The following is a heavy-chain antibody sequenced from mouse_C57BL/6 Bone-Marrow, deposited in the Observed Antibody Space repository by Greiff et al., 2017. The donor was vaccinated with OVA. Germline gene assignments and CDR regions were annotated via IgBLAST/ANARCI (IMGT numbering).Heavy chain of an antibody. CDR3: AIGLYGSSPDWYFDV. CDR2: IHPSDSDT. Sequence: QVQLQQPGAELVKPGASVKVSCKASGYTFTSYWMHWVKQRPGQGLEWIGRIHPSDSDTNYNQKFKGKATLTVDKSSSTAYRQLSSLTSEDPAVYYCAIGLYGSSPDWYFDVWGTGTTVTVSS. V-gene: IGHV1-74*01. CDR1: GYTFTSYW. D-gene: IGHD1-1*01. J-gene: IGHJ1*03.